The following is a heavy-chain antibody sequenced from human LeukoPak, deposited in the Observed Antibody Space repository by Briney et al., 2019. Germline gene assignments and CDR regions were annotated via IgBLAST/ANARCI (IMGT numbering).Heavy chain of an antibody. CDR1: GFTFTTYA. Sequence: GGSLRLSCEASGFTFTTYAMSWVRQAPGKGLEWVSAISGSGGSTYYADSVKGRFTISRDNSKNTLYLQMNSLRAEDTAVYYCAKDQDTMIVVVLDAFDIWGQGTMVTVSS. D-gene: IGHD3-22*01. V-gene: IGHV3-23*01. CDR2: ISGSGGST. J-gene: IGHJ3*02. CDR3: AKDQDTMIVVVLDAFDI.